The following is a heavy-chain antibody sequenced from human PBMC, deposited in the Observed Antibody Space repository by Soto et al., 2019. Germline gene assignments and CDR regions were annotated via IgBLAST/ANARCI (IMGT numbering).Heavy chain of an antibody. CDR2: ISWNSGDI. CDR1: GFTFDDYA. V-gene: IGHV3-9*01. D-gene: IGHD6-6*01. CDR3: AKDAILVRLVSTYGAWGMDA. Sequence: EVQLVESGGDLVQPGRSLRLSCAASGFTFDDYAMHWVRLAPGKGLEWVSGISWNSGDIYYADSVKGRFTISRDNGKNAVCLRLSTLRPDAAAIYYSAKDAILVRLVSTYGAWGMDAWGKGTTVTVSS. J-gene: IGHJ6*04.